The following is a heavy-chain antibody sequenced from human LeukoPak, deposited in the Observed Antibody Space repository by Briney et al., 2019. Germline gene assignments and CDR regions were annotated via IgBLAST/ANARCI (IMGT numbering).Heavy chain of an antibody. J-gene: IGHJ4*02. V-gene: IGHV3-30*04. CDR1: GFIFSSYA. CDR3: ARPSGYYYDSSGFDY. D-gene: IGHD3-22*01. CDR2: ISYDGSNK. Sequence: GGSLRLSCAASGFIFSSYAMHWVRQAPGKGLEWVAVISYDGSNKYYADSVKGRFTISRDNSKNTLYLQMNSLRAEDTAVYYCARPSGYYYDSSGFDYWGQGTLVTVSS.